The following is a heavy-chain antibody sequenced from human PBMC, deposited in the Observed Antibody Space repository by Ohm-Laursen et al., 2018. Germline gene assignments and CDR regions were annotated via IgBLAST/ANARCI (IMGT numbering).Heavy chain of an antibody. V-gene: IGHV3-9*01. CDR3: ARDKSSNYYDNAIDH. Sequence: RSLRLSCAASGFTFDDFAMHWVRQRPGKGLEWVSSLSWNSGNSNYADSAKGRFTISRDNAKNFLYLHMDSLRADDTALYFCARDKSSNYYDNAIDHWGQGTLVTVSS. CDR1: GFTFDDFA. J-gene: IGHJ4*02. CDR2: LSWNSGNS. D-gene: IGHD3-3*01.